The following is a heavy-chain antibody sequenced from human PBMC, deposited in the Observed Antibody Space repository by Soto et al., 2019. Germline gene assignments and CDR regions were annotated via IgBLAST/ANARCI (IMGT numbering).Heavy chain of an antibody. CDR3: ARGGYSAGWTYGMDA. D-gene: IGHD6-19*01. CDR2: IWYDGSNN. J-gene: IGHJ6*02. V-gene: IGHV3-33*01. CDR1: GFTFNTYG. Sequence: QVQLVESGGGEVQPGRSLRLSCAASGFTFNTYGMHWVRQAPGKGLEWVAVIWYDGSNNYYADSVKGRFTISRDNSKNTLYLEMNSLRPEDTTVYHCARGGYSAGWTYGMDAWGQGTTVTVS.